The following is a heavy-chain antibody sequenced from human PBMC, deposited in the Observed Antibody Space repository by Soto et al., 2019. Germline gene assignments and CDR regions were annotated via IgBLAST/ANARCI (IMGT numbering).Heavy chain of an antibody. J-gene: IGHJ6*02. Sequence: SETLSLTCTVSGGSISSYYWSWIRQPPGKGLEWIGYIYYSGSTNYNPSLKSRVTISVDTSKNQFSLKLSSVTAAGTAVYYCARGRGSGSSFYYYGMDVWGQGTTVTVSS. V-gene: IGHV4-59*01. D-gene: IGHD3-10*01. CDR2: IYYSGST. CDR1: GGSISSYY. CDR3: ARGRGSGSSFYYYGMDV.